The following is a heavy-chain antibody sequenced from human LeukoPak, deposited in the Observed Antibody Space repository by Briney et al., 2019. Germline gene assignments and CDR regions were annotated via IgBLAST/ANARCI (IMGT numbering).Heavy chain of an antibody. Sequence: GGSLRLSCAASGFTFSSYAMHWVRQAPGKGLEWVAVISYDGSNKYYADSVKGRFTISRDNSKNTLYLQMNSLRAEDTAVYYRARDPNYYDSSGYGYWGQGTLVTVSS. CDR2: ISYDGSNK. J-gene: IGHJ4*02. V-gene: IGHV3-30*01. CDR1: GFTFSSYA. CDR3: ARDPNYYDSSGYGY. D-gene: IGHD3-22*01.